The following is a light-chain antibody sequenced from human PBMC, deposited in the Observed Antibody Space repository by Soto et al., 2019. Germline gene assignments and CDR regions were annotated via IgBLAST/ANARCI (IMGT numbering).Light chain of an antibody. CDR1: QSVSSY. CDR2: DAS. V-gene: IGKV3-11*01. J-gene: IGKJ5*01. CDR3: QQRSNWPPS. Sequence: EIVLTQSPATLSLSPGERATLSCRASQSVSSYLAWYQQKPGQAPRLLIYDASNRATGIPARFSGSGSGIEFTLTSSSLEPEDFAIYYCQQRSNWPPSFGQGTRLQIK.